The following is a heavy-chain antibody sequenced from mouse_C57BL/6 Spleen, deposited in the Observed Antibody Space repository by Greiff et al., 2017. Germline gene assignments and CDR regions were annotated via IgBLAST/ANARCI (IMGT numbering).Heavy chain of an antibody. CDR1: GYAFSSSW. Sequence: VQLQQSGPELVKPGASVKISCKASGYAFSSSWMNWVKQRPGKGLEWIGRIYPGDGDTNDNGKFKGKATLTADKSSSTAYMQLSSLTSEDSAVYFCARGASKGSAMDYWGQGTSVTVSS. D-gene: IGHD1-3*01. J-gene: IGHJ4*01. CDR3: ARGASKGSAMDY. V-gene: IGHV1-82*01. CDR2: IYPGDGDT.